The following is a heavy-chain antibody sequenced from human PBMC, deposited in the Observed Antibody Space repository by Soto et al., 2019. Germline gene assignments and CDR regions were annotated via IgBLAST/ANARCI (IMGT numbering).Heavy chain of an antibody. V-gene: IGHV3-33*01. D-gene: IGHD1-1*01. Sequence: QAQLVESGGGVVQPGRSLRLSCAASGFMFSNHDMHWVRQAPGKGLEWVAVIWSDGNNRYYADSVKGRFTISRDNSKNTVYLQMNSLRAEDTAVYYCVRGDNWNDEASDYWGQGTLVTVSS. CDR3: VRGDNWNDEASDY. CDR1: GFMFSNHD. CDR2: IWSDGNNR. J-gene: IGHJ4*02.